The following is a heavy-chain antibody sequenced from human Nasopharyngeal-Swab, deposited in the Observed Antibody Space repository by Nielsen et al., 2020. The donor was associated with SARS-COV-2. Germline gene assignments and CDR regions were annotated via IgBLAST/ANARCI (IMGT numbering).Heavy chain of an antibody. J-gene: IGHJ5*02. V-gene: IGHV4-59*13. Sequence: SETLSLTCTVSGGSISSYYWGWIRQPPGKGLEWIGYIYYSGSTNYNTSLKSRVIISVDTSKNQFSLKLSSVTAADTAVYYCARGRNYASNWFDPWGQGTLVTVSS. CDR3: ARGRNYASNWFDP. CDR2: IYYSGST. D-gene: IGHD4-11*01. CDR1: GGSISSYY.